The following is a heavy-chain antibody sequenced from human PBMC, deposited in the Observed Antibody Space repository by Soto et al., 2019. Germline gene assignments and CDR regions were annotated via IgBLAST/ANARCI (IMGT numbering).Heavy chain of an antibody. Sequence: EVHLLESGGGWVQPGGSLRLSCAASGFTFSNSAMTWVRQALGKGPEWVSSIGRTNNTHYADSVKGRFAISRDNSQNTLFRQMSCLTAEDTAVYFCAKVDAYSYRADHWGQATLVTVSS. CDR3: AKVDAYSYRADH. V-gene: IGHV3-23*01. D-gene: IGHD3-16*02. CDR1: GFTFSNSA. J-gene: IGHJ4*02. CDR2: IGRTNNT.